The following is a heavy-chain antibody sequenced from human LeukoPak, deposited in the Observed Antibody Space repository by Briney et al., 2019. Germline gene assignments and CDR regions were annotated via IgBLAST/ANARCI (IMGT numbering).Heavy chain of an antibody. Sequence: GESLKISCKGSGYSFTSYWIGWVRQMPGKGLEWMGIIYPGDSDTRYSPSFQGQVTISADKSISTAYLQWSSLKASDTAMYYCARQMDYDFEQPGAPLDYWGQGTLVTVSS. CDR1: GYSFTSYW. V-gene: IGHV5-51*01. CDR3: ARQMDYDFEQPGAPLDY. J-gene: IGHJ4*02. D-gene: IGHD3-3*01. CDR2: IYPGDSDT.